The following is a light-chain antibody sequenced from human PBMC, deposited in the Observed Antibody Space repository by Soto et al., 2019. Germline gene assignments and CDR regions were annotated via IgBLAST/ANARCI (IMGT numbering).Light chain of an antibody. Sequence: QPVLTQPPSASGSPGQSVTISCTGTSSDVGGYNYVSWYQQHPGKAPKLMIYEVSKRPSGVPDRFSGSKSGNTASLTVSGLQAEDEADYYCSSYAGSPHVVFGGGTKVTVL. V-gene: IGLV2-8*01. CDR3: SSYAGSPHVV. J-gene: IGLJ2*01. CDR1: SSDVGGYNY. CDR2: EVS.